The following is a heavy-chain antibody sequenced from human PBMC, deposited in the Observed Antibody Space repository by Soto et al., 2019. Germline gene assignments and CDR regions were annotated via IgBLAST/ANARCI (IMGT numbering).Heavy chain of an antibody. J-gene: IGHJ4*02. CDR2: MNPSTGNT. D-gene: IGHD3-10*01. CDR1: GYTFTSYD. Sequence: QVQLVQSGPEVKKPGASVKVSCKASGYTFTSYDITWVRQATGQGLEWMGWMNPSTGNTGYPQKFQGRVTMTRNTSISTVYMELGSLTSEDTAVYFCARSRVITASSAYWGQGTLVTVSS. CDR3: ARSRVITASSAY. V-gene: IGHV1-8*02.